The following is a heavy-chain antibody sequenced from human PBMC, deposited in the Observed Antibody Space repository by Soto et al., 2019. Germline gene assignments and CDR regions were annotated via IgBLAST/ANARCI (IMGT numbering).Heavy chain of an antibody. CDR1: GYTFTSYG. CDR2: ISAYNGNT. J-gene: IGHJ6*02. V-gene: IGHV1-18*01. D-gene: IGHD3-9*01. Sequence: QVQLVQSGAEVKKPGASVKVSCKASGYTFTSYGISWVRQAPGQGLEWMGWISAYNGNTNYAQKLQGRVTMTTDPSTSTANMELRSLRSDDTAVYYCARYHDIGPYGRVYGMDVWGQGTTVTVSS. CDR3: ARYHDIGPYGRVYGMDV.